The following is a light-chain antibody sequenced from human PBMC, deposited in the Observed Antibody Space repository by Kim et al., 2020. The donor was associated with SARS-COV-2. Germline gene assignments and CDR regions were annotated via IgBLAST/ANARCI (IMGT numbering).Light chain of an antibody. CDR1: QSVVNN. CDR2: GAS. V-gene: IGKV3-15*01. CDR3: LQYNNWPGT. Sequence: VSPGERATLSCRASQSVVNNLAWYQQKPGRPPRLLIYGASTRATGVPARFSGSRSGTDFTLTISSLQSEDFAVYYCLQYNNWPGTFGQGTKVDIK. J-gene: IGKJ1*01.